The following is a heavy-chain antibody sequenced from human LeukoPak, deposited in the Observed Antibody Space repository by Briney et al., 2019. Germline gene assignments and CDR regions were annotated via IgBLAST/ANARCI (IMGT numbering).Heavy chain of an antibody. V-gene: IGHV3-64D*09. CDR1: GFTFSNYA. CDR3: VKAIPAAWGAFDI. J-gene: IGHJ3*02. CDR2: IGADGGGT. Sequence: GGSLRLSCSASGFTFSNYAIHWVRQAPGKGLEYVSAIGADGGGTYYADSVKGRFTISRDNSKNTLYLQMSSLRAEDTAVYYCVKAIPAAWGAFDIWGQGTMVIVSS. D-gene: IGHD6-25*01.